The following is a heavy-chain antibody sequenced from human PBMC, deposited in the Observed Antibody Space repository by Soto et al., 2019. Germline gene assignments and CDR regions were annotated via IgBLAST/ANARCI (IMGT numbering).Heavy chain of an antibody. Sequence: LRLSCAASGFTFSSDAMSWVRQAPGKGLEWVSAISGSGGSTYYADSVKGRFTISRDNSKNTLYLQMNSLRAEDTAVYYCAKDHLLPGSDRFDYWGQGTLVTVSS. J-gene: IGHJ4*02. CDR1: GFTFSSDA. CDR3: AKDHLLPGSDRFDY. CDR2: ISGSGGST. V-gene: IGHV3-23*01.